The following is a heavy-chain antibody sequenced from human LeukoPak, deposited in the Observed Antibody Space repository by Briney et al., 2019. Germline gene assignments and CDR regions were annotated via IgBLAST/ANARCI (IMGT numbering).Heavy chain of an antibody. CDR3: ASLAAAIYYYGMDV. Sequence: PSQTLSLTCTVSGGSISSGGYYWSWIRQHPGKGLEWIGYIYYSGSTYYNPSLKSRVTISVDTSKNQFSLKPSSVTAADTAVYYCASLAAAIYYYGMDVWGQGTTVTVSS. CDR1: GGSISSGGYY. V-gene: IGHV4-31*03. D-gene: IGHD2-2*02. CDR2: IYYSGST. J-gene: IGHJ6*02.